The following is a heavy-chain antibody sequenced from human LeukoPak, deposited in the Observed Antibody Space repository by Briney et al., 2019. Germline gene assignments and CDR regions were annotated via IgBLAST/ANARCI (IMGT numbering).Heavy chain of an antibody. Sequence: ASVKVPCKASGYTFTGYYMHWVRQAPGQGLEWMGRINPNSGGTNYAQKFQGRVTMTRDTSISTAYMELSRLRSDDTAVYYCARVVRDGYKTYYFDYWGQGTLVTVSS. CDR3: ARVVRDGYKTYYFDY. CDR2: INPNSGGT. J-gene: IGHJ4*02. D-gene: IGHD5-24*01. V-gene: IGHV1-2*06. CDR1: GYTFTGYY.